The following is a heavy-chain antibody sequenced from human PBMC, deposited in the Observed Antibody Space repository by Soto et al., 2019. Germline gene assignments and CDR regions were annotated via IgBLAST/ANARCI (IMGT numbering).Heavy chain of an antibody. CDR1: GFTFSSYA. Sequence: GSLSLSCAASGFTFSSYAMSWVRQAPGKGLEWVSAISGSGGSTYYADSVKGRFTISRDNSKNTLYLQMNSLRAEDTAVYYCAKDKYCSGGSCYTLFDYWGQGTLVTVSS. V-gene: IGHV3-23*01. CDR3: AKDKYCSGGSCYTLFDY. J-gene: IGHJ4*02. CDR2: ISGSGGST. D-gene: IGHD2-15*01.